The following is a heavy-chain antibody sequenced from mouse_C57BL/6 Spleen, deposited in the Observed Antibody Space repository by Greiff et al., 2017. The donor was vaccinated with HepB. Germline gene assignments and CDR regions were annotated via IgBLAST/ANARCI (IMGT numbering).Heavy chain of an antibody. CDR3: ARHTKGYPAMDY. Sequence: QVQLKESGPGLVAPSQSLSITCTVSGFSLTSYGVHWVRQPPGKGLEWLVVIWSDGSTTYNSARKSRLSISKDNSKSQVFLKMNSLQTDDTAMYYCARHTKGYPAMDYWGQGTSVTVSS. V-gene: IGHV2-6-1*01. CDR2: IWSDGST. J-gene: IGHJ4*01. D-gene: IGHD2-2*01. CDR1: GFSLTSYG.